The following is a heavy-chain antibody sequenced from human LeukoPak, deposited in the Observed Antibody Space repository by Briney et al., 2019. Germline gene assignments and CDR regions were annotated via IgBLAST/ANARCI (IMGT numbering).Heavy chain of an antibody. V-gene: IGHV1-69*04. CDR1: GYTFTSYA. CDR2: IIPILGIA. CDR3: ARDRGSRDSSGYYNYYYYYGMGV. Sequence: GASVKVSCKASGYTFTSYAISWVRQAPGQGLEWMGRIIPILGIANYAQKFQGRVTITADKSTSTAYMELSSLRSEDTAVYYCARDRGSRDSSGYYNYYYYYGMGVWGQGTTVTVSS. J-gene: IGHJ6*02. D-gene: IGHD3-22*01.